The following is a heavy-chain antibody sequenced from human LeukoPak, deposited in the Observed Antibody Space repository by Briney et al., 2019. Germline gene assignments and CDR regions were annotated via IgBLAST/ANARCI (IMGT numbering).Heavy chain of an antibody. Sequence: GGSLRLSCAASGFTFSNARMSWVRQAPGKGLEWVGRIKSKTDGGTTDYAAPVKGRFTISRDDSKNTLYLQMNSLKTEDTAVYYCTTDLVHCSSTSCYTVDYWGQGTLVTVSS. V-gene: IGHV3-15*01. D-gene: IGHD2-2*02. J-gene: IGHJ4*02. CDR3: TTDLVHCSSTSCYTVDY. CDR2: IKSKTDGGTT. CDR1: GFTFSNAR.